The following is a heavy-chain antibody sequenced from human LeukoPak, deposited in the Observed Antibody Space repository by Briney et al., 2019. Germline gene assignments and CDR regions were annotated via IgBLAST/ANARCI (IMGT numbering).Heavy chain of an antibody. Sequence: PGGSLRLSCAASGFTFSSHSMNWVRQAPGKGLEWVSSISSSSSYIYYADSVKGRFTISRDNAKNSLYLQMNSLRAEDTAVYYCARGGTTLFYYYGMDVWGQGTTVTVSS. CDR3: ARGGTTLFYYYGMDV. J-gene: IGHJ6*02. CDR2: ISSSSSYI. CDR1: GFTFSSHS. D-gene: IGHD1-7*01. V-gene: IGHV3-21*01.